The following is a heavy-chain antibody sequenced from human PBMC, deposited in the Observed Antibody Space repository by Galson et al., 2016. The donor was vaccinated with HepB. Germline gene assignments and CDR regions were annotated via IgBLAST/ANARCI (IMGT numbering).Heavy chain of an antibody. Sequence: SVKVSCKASGYTFTGYAISWVRQAPGQGLEWMGWISAYNGNRNYAQEVQDRVTMTTDTSTSTFYMDVSSLRPEDTAVFFCARGRPYYDDIGGDAFDIWGQGTTVTVSS. V-gene: IGHV1-18*01. CDR1: GYTFTGYA. D-gene: IGHD3-22*01. J-gene: IGHJ3*02. CDR3: ARGRPYYDDIGGDAFDI. CDR2: ISAYNGNR.